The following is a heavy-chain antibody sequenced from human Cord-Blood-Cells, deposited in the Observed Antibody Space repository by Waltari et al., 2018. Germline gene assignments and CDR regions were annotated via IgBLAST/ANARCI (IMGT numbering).Heavy chain of an antibody. CDR2: ISAYNGNT. Sequence: KAAGATLNSYAISRSGQARGQGLEWMGWISAYNGNTNYAQKLQCRVTMTTDTSTSTAYMELGSLRSDDTAVYYCSRVDGPVTATDYWGQGSLVTVSS. V-gene: IGHV1-18*01. D-gene: IGHD5-18*01. J-gene: IGHJ4*02. CDR3: SRVDGPVTATDY. CDR1: GATLNSYA.